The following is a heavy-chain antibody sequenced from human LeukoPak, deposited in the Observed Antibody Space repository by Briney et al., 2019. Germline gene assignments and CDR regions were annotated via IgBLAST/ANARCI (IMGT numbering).Heavy chain of an antibody. Sequence: ASVKVSCKASGYTFTGYYMHWVRQAPGQGLEWMGWINPNSGGTNYAQKFQGRVTMTRDTSISTAYMELSRLRSDDTAVNYCARVICHDILTGYCPSDYWGQGTLVTVSS. CDR3: ARVICHDILTGYCPSDY. CDR2: INPNSGGT. V-gene: IGHV1-2*02. D-gene: IGHD3-9*01. J-gene: IGHJ4*02. CDR1: GYTFTGYY.